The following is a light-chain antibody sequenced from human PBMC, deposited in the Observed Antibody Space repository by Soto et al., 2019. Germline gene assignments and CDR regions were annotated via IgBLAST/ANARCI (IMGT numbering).Light chain of an antibody. Sequence: EIVMTQSPATLSVSPGERATLSCRASQSVSSNLAWYQQKPGQAPRPLIYGASTRATGIPARFSGSGSGTEFTLTISSLQSEDFAVYYCQQYNSWWTFGRTFGQGTKVDIK. CDR2: GAS. V-gene: IGKV3-15*01. CDR3: QQYNSWWTFGRT. J-gene: IGKJ1*01. CDR1: QSVSSN.